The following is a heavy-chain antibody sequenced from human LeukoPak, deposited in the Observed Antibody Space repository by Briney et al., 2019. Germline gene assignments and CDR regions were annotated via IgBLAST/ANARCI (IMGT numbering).Heavy chain of an antibody. CDR1: GYTFSGFY. D-gene: IGHD1-26*01. V-gene: IGHV1-8*03. Sequence: ASVKVSCKASGYTFSGFYIHWVRQAPGQGLEWMGWMNPNSGNTGYAQKFQGRVTITRNTSISTAYMELSSLRSEDTAVYYCARGSDSSGNFDIWGQGTMVTVSS. CDR3: ARGSDSSGNFDI. J-gene: IGHJ3*02. CDR2: MNPNSGNT.